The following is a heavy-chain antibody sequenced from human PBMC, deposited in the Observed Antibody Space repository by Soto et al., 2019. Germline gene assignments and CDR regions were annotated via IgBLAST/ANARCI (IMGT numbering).Heavy chain of an antibody. Sequence: ASVKVSCKASGYTFTSYYMHWVRQAPGQGLEWMGIINPSGGSTSYAQKFQGRVTMTRDTSTSTVYMELSSLRSEDTAVYYCARDTWDFWSGYYTVYYYYYGMDVWGQGTTVTVS. D-gene: IGHD3-3*01. CDR3: ARDTWDFWSGYYTVYYYYYGMDV. CDR1: GYTFTSYY. J-gene: IGHJ6*02. V-gene: IGHV1-46*01. CDR2: INPSGGST.